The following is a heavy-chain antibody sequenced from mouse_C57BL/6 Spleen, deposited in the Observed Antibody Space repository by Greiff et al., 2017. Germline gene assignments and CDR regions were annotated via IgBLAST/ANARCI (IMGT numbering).Heavy chain of an antibody. CDR1: GYTFTSYW. Sequence: QVQLQQPGAELVRPGSSVKLSCKASGYTFTSYWMHWVKQRPIQGLEWIGHIDPSYSDTHYNQKFKDNATLTVDKSSSTAYMQLSSLTSEASAVYYCARVSYGSSYLFAYWGQGTLVTVSA. CDR3: ARVSYGSSYLFAY. D-gene: IGHD1-1*01. V-gene: IGHV1-52*01. J-gene: IGHJ3*01. CDR2: IDPSYSDT.